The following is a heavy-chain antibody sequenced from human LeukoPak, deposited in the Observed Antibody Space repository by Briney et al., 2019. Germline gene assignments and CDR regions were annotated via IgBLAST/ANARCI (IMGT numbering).Heavy chain of an antibody. J-gene: IGHJ4*02. CDR2: ISSSGSTM. CDR3: APYCSSPTCYEVYFDS. V-gene: IGHV3-48*01. D-gene: IGHD2-2*01. Sequence: PGGSLRLSCAASGFTFSTYSMNWVRQAPGKGLEWISYISSSGSTMYYADSMKGRFTISRDNAKNSLYLPVYSLRVEDTAVYYCAPYCSSPTCYEVYFDSWGQGTLVTVSS. CDR1: GFTFSTYS.